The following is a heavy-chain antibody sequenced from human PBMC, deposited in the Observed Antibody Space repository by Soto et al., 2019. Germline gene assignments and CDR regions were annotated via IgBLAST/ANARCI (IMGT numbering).Heavy chain of an antibody. CDR3: AREEDIVVVVAAASYGMDV. J-gene: IGHJ6*02. Sequence: ASVKVSCKASGYTFTSYGISWVRQAPGQGLEWMGWISAYNGNTNYAQKLQGRVTMTTDTSTSTAYMELRSLRSDDTAVYYCAREEDIVVVVAAASYGMDVWGQGTTVTVSS. V-gene: IGHV1-18*01. CDR2: ISAYNGNT. D-gene: IGHD2-15*01. CDR1: GYTFTSYG.